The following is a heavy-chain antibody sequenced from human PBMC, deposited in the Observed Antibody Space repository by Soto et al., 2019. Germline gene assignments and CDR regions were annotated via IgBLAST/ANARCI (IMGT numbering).Heavy chain of an antibody. D-gene: IGHD4-4*01. Sequence: ASVKVSCKASGGTFNSYAISWVRQAPGQGLEWMGGIIPIFGTSSYAQKFQGRVTITADESTSIAYMELSSLRSEDTAVYYCARDPYSSAHHHVHWYFDLWGRGTLVPVSS. CDR2: IIPIFGTS. CDR1: GGTFNSYA. J-gene: IGHJ2*01. V-gene: IGHV1-69*13. CDR3: ARDPYSSAHHHVHWYFDL.